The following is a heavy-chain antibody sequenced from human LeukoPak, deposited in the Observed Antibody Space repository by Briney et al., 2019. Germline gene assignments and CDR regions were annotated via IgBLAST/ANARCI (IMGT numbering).Heavy chain of an antibody. CDR2: IYSGGST. V-gene: IGHV3-66*01. CDR1: GFTVSSNY. CDR3: TRSPRNLFDF. J-gene: IGHJ4*02. Sequence: GGSLRLSCAASGFTVSSNYMSWVRQAPGKGLEWVSVIYSGGSTYYADSVKGRFTISRDNAKNSLYLQMNSLRAEDTAVYYCTRSPRNLFDFWGQGTLVTVSS. D-gene: IGHD1-14*01.